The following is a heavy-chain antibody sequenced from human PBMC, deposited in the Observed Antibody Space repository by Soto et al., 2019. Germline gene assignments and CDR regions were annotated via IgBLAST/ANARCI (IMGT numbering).Heavy chain of an antibody. CDR1: GYTFTGYY. Sequence: QVQLVQSGAEVKKPGASVKVSCKASGYTFTGYYMHWVRQAPGQGLEWMGWINPNRGGTNYAQKFQGWVTMTRDTSISTAYMELSRLRSDDTAVYYCARGGEMATIMDYWGQGTLVTVSS. V-gene: IGHV1-2*04. CDR3: ARGGEMATIMDY. CDR2: INPNRGGT. D-gene: IGHD5-12*01. J-gene: IGHJ4*02.